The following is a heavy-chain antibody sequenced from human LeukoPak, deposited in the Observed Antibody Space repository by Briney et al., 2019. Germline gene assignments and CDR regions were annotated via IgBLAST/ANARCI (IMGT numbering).Heavy chain of an antibody. J-gene: IGHJ5*02. CDR2: IYYSGST. CDR3: AGLHSSGWYVSGFDP. D-gene: IGHD6-19*01. CDR1: GGSISSYY. V-gene: IGHV4-59*01. Sequence: SETLSLTCTVSGGSISSYYWSWIRQPPGKGLGWIGYIYYSGSTNYNPSLKSRVTISVDTSKNQFSLKLSSVTAADTAVYYCAGLHSSGWYVSGFDPWGQGTLVTVSS.